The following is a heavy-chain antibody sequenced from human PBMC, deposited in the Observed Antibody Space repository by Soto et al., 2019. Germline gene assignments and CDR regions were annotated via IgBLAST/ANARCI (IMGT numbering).Heavy chain of an antibody. CDR1: GGTFSRYA. CDR3: ARASIHGSSWYFWFDP. Sequence: QVQLVQSGAEVRKPGSSVKVSCKASGGTFSRYAINWVRQAPGQGLEWMGGIIPMFGTTNDAQKFKGRVTITADESTSTVYMELNTLRSEDAAVYYCARASIHGSSWYFWFDPWGQGTLVTVSS. CDR2: IIPMFGTT. D-gene: IGHD6-13*01. V-gene: IGHV1-69*01. J-gene: IGHJ5*01.